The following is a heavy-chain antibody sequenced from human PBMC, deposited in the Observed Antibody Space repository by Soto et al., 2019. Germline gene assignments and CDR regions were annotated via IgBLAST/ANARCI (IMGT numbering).Heavy chain of an antibody. J-gene: IGHJ4*02. D-gene: IGHD3-22*01. Sequence: GASVKVSCKASGYTFTSYDISWVRQAPGQGLEWMGWISAYNGDTNYAQKLQGRVTMTTDTSTNTAYMELRSLRSDDTAVYYCARDYYDSTGYYPRVFDYWGQGTLVTVSS. CDR2: ISAYNGDT. CDR3: ARDYYDSTGYYPRVFDY. CDR1: GYTFTSYD. V-gene: IGHV1-18*01.